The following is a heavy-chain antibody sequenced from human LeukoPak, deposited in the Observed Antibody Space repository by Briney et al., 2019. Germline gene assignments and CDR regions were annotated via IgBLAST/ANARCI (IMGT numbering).Heavy chain of an antibody. D-gene: IGHD2-2*01. Sequence: GSLRPSCAASGFTFSDYYMSWIRQTPGKGLEWVSYISNSGTTIYYADSGKGRFTISRDNTKNSLYLQMNSLRAEDTAVYYCARAPRMVPAAYMDVWGKGTTVTVSS. CDR2: ISNSGTTI. V-gene: IGHV3-11*01. CDR3: ARAPRMVPAAYMDV. J-gene: IGHJ6*03. CDR1: GFTFSDYY.